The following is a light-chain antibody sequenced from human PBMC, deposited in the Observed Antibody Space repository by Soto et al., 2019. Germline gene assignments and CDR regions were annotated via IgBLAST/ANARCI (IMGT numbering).Light chain of an antibody. Sequence: QSALTQPASVSGSPGQSITISCTGTSSDVGSYNYVSWYQHHPGKAPKLMIYEVSNRPSGDSNRFSGSKSGNTASLTISGLQAEDEADYYCSSYTSSSTLVFGGGTKVTVL. CDR3: SSYTSSSTLV. CDR2: EVS. J-gene: IGLJ2*01. V-gene: IGLV2-14*01. CDR1: SSDVGSYNY.